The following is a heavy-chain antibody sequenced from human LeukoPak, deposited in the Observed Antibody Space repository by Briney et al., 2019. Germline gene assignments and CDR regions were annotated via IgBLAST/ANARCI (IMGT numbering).Heavy chain of an antibody. CDR3: AKRVAYDYGMDV. J-gene: IGHJ6*04. Sequence: GGSLRLSCAASGFTFSSYAITWVRQAPGKGLEWVSSISGSGGSTYYADSVKGRFTISRDNSKNTLYLQMNSLRAEDTAVYYCAKRVAYDYGMDVWGKGTTVTVSS. CDR1: GFTFSSYA. CDR2: ISGSGGST. V-gene: IGHV3-23*01.